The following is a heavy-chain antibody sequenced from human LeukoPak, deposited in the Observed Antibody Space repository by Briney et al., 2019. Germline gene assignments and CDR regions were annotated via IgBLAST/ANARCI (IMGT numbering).Heavy chain of an antibody. CDR2: IYYSGST. CDR3: ARSSSGAYYYYMDV. V-gene: IGHV4-59*01. CDR1: GGSISSYY. Sequence: SETLSLTCTVSGGSISSYYWSWIRQPPGKGLEWIGYIYYSGSTNYNPSLKSRVTISVDTSKNQFSLKLSSVTAADTAVYCCARSSSGAYYYYMDVWGKGTTVTVSS. J-gene: IGHJ6*03. D-gene: IGHD3-22*01.